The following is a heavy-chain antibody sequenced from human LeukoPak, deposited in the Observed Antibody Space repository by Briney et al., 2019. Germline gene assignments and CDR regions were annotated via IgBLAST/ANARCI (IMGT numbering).Heavy chain of an antibody. J-gene: IGHJ6*02. CDR3: VRDVSSSWYFNYGMDV. Sequence: GGSLRLSCAASGFTFSSYEMNWVRQAPGKGLEWVSYISSSGSTIYYADSVKGRFTISRDNAKNSLYLQMNSLRAEDTAVYYCVRDVSSSWYFNYGMDVWGQGTTVTVSS. D-gene: IGHD6-13*01. CDR1: GFTFSSYE. V-gene: IGHV3-48*03. CDR2: ISSSGSTI.